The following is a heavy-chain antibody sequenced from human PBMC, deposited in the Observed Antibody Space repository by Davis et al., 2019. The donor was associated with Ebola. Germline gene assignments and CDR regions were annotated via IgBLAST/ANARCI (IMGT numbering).Heavy chain of an antibody. V-gene: IGHV1-69*13. D-gene: IGHD3-10*01. CDR2: IIPSFGPA. CDR3: ARGFETHWDVFDI. Sequence: SVKVSCKASGYTLTDYQMHWVRQAPGQGLEWMGSIIPSFGPANYAQKFQGRVTVTADESTSTAHMELNSLRSEDTAVYYCARGFETHWDVFDIWGQGTMVTVSS. CDR1: GYTLTDYQ. J-gene: IGHJ3*02.